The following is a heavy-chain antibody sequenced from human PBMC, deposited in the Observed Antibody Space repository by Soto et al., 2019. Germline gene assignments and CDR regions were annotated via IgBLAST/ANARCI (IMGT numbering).Heavy chain of an antibody. CDR1: GFTFSSYA. CDR3: ARDPIATEITFHADC. J-gene: IGHJ4*02. D-gene: IGHD3-16*01. Sequence: VGSLRLSCAASGFTFSSYAMSWVRQAPGKGPEWVSGISGSGGATYYADSVKGRFTISRDNSKNTLFLQMNSLRAEDTAEYFCARDPIATEITFHADCWGQGTLVTVSS. V-gene: IGHV3-23*01. CDR2: ISGSGGAT.